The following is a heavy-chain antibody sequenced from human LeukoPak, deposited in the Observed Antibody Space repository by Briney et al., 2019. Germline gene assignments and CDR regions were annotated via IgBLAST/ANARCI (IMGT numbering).Heavy chain of an antibody. V-gene: IGHV1-2*02. CDR3: ARDRRGTVPFDY. Sequence: ASVTVSCKASGYTFTGYYMHWVRQAPGQGLEWMGWIYPNSGGTNYAQKFQGRVTMTRDTSISTAYMELSRLRSDDTAVYYCARDRRGTVPFDYWGQGTLVTVSS. CDR1: GYTFTGYY. D-gene: IGHD1-1*01. J-gene: IGHJ4*02. CDR2: IYPNSGGT.